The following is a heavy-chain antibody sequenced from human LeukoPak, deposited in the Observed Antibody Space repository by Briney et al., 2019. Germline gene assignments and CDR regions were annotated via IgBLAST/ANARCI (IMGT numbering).Heavy chain of an antibody. CDR1: GYTFTSYA. CDR3: ARSLEVRGARDFDY. J-gene: IGHJ4*02. V-gene: IGHV7-4-1*02. CDR2: INTNTGNP. D-gene: IGHD3-10*01. Sequence: ASVKVSCKASGYTFTSYAMNWVRQAPGQGLEWMGWINTNTGNPTYAQGFTGRFVFFLDTSVSTAYLQISSLKAEDTAVYYCARSLEVRGARDFDYWGQGTLVTVSS.